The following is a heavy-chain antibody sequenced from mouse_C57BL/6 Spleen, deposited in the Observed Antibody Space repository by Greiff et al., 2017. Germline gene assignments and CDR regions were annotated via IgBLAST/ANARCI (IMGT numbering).Heavy chain of an antibody. CDR1: GYTFTEYT. D-gene: IGHD2-4*01. V-gene: IGHV1-62-2*01. CDR2: FYPGSGSI. J-gene: IGHJ4*01. Sequence: QVQLKQSGAELVKPGASVKLSCKASGYTFTEYTIHWVKQRSGQGLEWIGWFYPGSGSIKYNEKFKDKATLTADKSSSTVYMELSRLTSEDSAVYFCARHEEDYDYDGAGYAMDYWGQGTSVTVSS. CDR3: ARHEEDYDYDGAGYAMDY.